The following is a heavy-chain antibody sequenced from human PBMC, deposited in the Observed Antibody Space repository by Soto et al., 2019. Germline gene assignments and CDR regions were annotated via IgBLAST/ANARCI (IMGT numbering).Heavy chain of an antibody. Sequence: QVQLQESGPGLVKPSETLSLTCTVSDGSISGYHWTWIRQPPGKGLEWIAYVYHSGSTNYNPSLKSRVTISVDTSKNQFFLRLNSVTASDTAVYYCARDGRYCSGGSCYSLPYYFDYWGQGTLVTVSS. CDR3: ARDGRYCSGGSCYSLPYYFDY. D-gene: IGHD2-15*01. V-gene: IGHV4-59*01. CDR1: DGSISGYH. J-gene: IGHJ4*02. CDR2: VYHSGST.